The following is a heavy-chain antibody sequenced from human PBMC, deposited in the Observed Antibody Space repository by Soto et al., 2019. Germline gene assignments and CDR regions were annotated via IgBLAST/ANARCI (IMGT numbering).Heavy chain of an antibody. Sequence: EVQLLESGGDLVQPGGSLRLSCAASGFTFNAYAMTWVRQAPGKGREWVSAIGGSGGNRYYAASVKGRFTISRDKSKDTLDLQMNRLRVEDTAVYYCARVASDYINSIDHWGQGILVTVSS. V-gene: IGHV3-23*01. D-gene: IGHD4-4*01. J-gene: IGHJ4*02. CDR2: IGGSGGNR. CDR1: GFTFNAYA. CDR3: ARVASDYINSIDH.